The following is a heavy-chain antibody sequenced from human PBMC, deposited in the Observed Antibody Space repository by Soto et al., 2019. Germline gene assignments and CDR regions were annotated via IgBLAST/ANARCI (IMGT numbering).Heavy chain of an antibody. CDR2: IYYSGST. V-gene: IGHV4-59*01. Sequence: KTSETLSLTCTVSGGSISSYYWSWIRQPPGKGLEWIGYIYYSGSTNYNPSLKSRVTISVDTSKNQFSLKLSSVTAADTAVYYCARGGSGYVHGMDVWGQGTTVTVSS. CDR3: ARGGSGYVHGMDV. D-gene: IGHD5-12*01. J-gene: IGHJ6*02. CDR1: GGSISSYY.